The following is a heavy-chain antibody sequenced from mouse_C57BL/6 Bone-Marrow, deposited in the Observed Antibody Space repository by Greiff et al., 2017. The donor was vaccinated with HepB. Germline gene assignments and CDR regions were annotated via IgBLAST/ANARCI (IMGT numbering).Heavy chain of an antibody. J-gene: IGHJ4*01. CDR2: INYDGSST. V-gene: IGHV5-16*01. CDR3: ARDRPLYAMDY. Sequence: EVQLMESEGGLVQPGSSMKLSCTASGFTFSDYYMAWVRQVPEKGLEWVANINYDGSSTYYLDSLKSRFIISRDNAKNILYLQMSSLKSEDTATYYCARDRPLYAMDYWGQGTSVTVSS. CDR1: GFTFSDYY.